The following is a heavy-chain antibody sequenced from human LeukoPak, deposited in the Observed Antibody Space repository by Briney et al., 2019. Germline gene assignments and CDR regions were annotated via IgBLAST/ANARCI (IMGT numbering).Heavy chain of an antibody. Sequence: ASVKVSCKASGYTFTGYYMHWVRQAPGQGLEGMGRINPNSGGTNYAQKFQGRVTMTRDTSISTAYMEMSRLRSDDTAVYYCARDPLYCSGGSCHTNWFDPWGQGTLVTVSS. CDR1: GYTFTGYY. V-gene: IGHV1-2*06. CDR2: INPNSGGT. CDR3: ARDPLYCSGGSCHTNWFDP. D-gene: IGHD2-15*01. J-gene: IGHJ5*02.